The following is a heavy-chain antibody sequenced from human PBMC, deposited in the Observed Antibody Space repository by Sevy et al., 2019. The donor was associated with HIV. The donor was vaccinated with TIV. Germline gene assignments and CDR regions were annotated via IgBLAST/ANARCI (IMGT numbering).Heavy chain of an antibody. CDR2: IWYDGSNK. CDR1: GFTFNTFG. V-gene: IGHV3-33*06. Sequence: GGSLRLSCAASGFTFNTFGMHWVRQAPGKGLEWVAEIWYDGSNKYYEESVKGRFTISRDNSKNTLFLQMNSLRADDTAVYYCANEGHYYYDSSGYYGMDVWDQGTTVTVSS. J-gene: IGHJ6*02. CDR3: ANEGHYYYDSSGYYGMDV. D-gene: IGHD3-22*01.